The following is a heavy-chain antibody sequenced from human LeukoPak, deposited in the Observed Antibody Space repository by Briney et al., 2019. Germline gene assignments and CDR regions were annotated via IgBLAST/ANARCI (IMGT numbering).Heavy chain of an antibody. CDR1: GFGLSSYN. J-gene: IGHJ3*02. Sequence: VGSLRLSCAASGFGLSSYNMNWVRQAPGMGLEWVSYISSNSVNVFYGDSVQGRFTISRDNAENSLFLQMNSLRAEDTAVYYCARESDFNGNFDAFDIWGQGTVVTVSS. CDR2: ISSNSVNV. D-gene: IGHD4-23*01. V-gene: IGHV3-21*06. CDR3: ARESDFNGNFDAFDI.